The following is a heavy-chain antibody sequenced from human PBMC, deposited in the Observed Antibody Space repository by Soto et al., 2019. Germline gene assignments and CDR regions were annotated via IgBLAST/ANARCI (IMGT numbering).Heavy chain of an antibody. J-gene: IGHJ5*02. CDR2: ISSNGGST. D-gene: IGHD3-10*01. CDR3: ARPARGGWFDP. CDR1: GFTFSSYA. Sequence: PGGSLRLSCSASGFTFSSYAMHWVRQAPGKGLEYVSAISSNGGSTYYADSVKGRFTISRDNSKNTLYLQMSSLRAEDTAVYYCARPARGGWFDPWGQGTLVTVSS. V-gene: IGHV3-64D*06.